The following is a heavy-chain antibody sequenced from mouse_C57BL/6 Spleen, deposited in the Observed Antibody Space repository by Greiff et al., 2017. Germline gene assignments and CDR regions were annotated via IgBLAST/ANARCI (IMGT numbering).Heavy chain of an antibody. CDR2: INYDGSST. V-gene: IGHV5-16*01. CDR1: GFTFSDYY. CDR3: ARDETHGGFAY. J-gene: IGHJ3*01. Sequence: EVLLVESEGGLVQPGRSVKLSCTASGFTFSDYYMAWVRQVPEKGLEWVANINYDGSSTSYLDSLKSRFIISRDNAKNILYLQKSSLKSEDTATYYCARDETHGGFAYWGQGTLGTDSA.